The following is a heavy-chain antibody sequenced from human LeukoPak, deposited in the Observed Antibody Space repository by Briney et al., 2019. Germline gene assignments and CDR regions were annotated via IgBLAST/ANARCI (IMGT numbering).Heavy chain of an antibody. CDR1: GFTVSSNY. D-gene: IGHD3-16*01. J-gene: IGHJ3*02. Sequence: QPGESLRLSCAASGFTVSSNYMSWVRQAPGKGLEWLSIIYSGRSTYYADSVKSRFTISRHNSKNTLYLQMNSLSAEDTAVYYCAREVGGSAFDIWGQGTMVTVSS. CDR3: AREVGGSAFDI. CDR2: IYSGRST. V-gene: IGHV3-53*04.